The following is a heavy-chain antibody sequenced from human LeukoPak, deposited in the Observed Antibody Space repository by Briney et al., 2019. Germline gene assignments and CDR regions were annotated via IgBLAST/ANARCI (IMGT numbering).Heavy chain of an antibody. D-gene: IGHD3-10*01. CDR1: GDSFSGYY. Sequence: PSDTLSLTCAVYGDSFSGYYWNWMRQPPGKGLEWSGEINHSGSTNYNQSLKSRVTISVDTSKNQFSLKLSSVTAADTAVYYCARSGSGSHTYYYYGMDVWGQGTTVTVSS. CDR2: INHSGST. J-gene: IGHJ6*02. V-gene: IGHV4-34*01. CDR3: ARSGSGSHTYYYYGMDV.